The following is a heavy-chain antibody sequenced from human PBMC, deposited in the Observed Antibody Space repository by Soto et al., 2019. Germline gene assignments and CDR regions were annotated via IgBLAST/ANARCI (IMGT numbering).Heavy chain of an antibody. CDR2: IIPIFGTA. Sequence: QVQLVQSGAEVKKPGSSVKVSCKASGGTFSSYAISWVRQAPGQGLEWMGGIIPIFGTANYAQRFQGRVTITTDASTRTANMELRSLRTEDTAVYYCARGGGGYQLLSNWFDPWGQGTLVTVSS. V-gene: IGHV1-69*01. D-gene: IGHD2-2*01. J-gene: IGHJ5*02. CDR3: ARGGGGYQLLSNWFDP. CDR1: GGTFSSYA.